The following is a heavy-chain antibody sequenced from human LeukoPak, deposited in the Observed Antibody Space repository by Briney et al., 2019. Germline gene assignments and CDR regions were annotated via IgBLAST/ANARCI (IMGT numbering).Heavy chain of an antibody. J-gene: IGHJ3*01. D-gene: IGHD4-23*01. CDR1: GFTFSSYW. V-gene: IGHV3-74*01. Sequence: GGSLRLSCAASGFTFSSYWMHWVRQAPGKGLVWVSRIYTDGSSTTYADSVKGRFAISRDNAKNTLYLQMDSLRAEDTAVYYCARDGYYSGNSHAFDVWGQGTMVTVSS. CDR3: ARDGYYSGNSHAFDV. CDR2: IYTDGSST.